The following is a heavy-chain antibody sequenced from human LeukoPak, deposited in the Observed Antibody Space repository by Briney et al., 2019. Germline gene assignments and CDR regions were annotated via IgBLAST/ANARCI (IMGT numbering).Heavy chain of an antibody. CDR3: ARHITMPGYDAFDI. V-gene: IGHV4-4*07. Sequence: PSETLSLTCTVSGGSISSYYWSWIRQPAGKGLERIGRIYTSGSTNYNPSLKSRVTMSVDTSKNQFSLKLSSVTAADTAVYYCARHITMPGYDAFDIWGQGTMVTVSS. D-gene: IGHD3-10*01. J-gene: IGHJ3*02. CDR1: GGSISSYY. CDR2: IYTSGST.